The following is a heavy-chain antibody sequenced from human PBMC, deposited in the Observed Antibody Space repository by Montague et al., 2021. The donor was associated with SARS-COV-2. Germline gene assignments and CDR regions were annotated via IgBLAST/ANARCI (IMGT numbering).Heavy chain of an antibody. V-gene: IGHV4-59*01. CDR2: IYYSGST. Sequence: SETLSLTCTVSGASISSYYWSWIRQPPGKGLEWIGYIYYSGSTNYNPSLKSRVNISVDTSKIQFSMKLSPVTAADTAVNYCACASGWMGNAFDIWGQGTLVTVSS. CDR3: ACASGWMGNAFDI. D-gene: IGHD6-19*01. J-gene: IGHJ3*02. CDR1: GASISSYY.